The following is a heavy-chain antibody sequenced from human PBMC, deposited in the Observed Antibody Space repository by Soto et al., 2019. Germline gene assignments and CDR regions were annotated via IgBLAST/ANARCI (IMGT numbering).Heavy chain of an antibody. J-gene: IGHJ6*02. CDR2: ISYDGGHK. D-gene: IGHD4-4*01. Sequence: QVQLVESGGGVVHPERSLRLSCSASEFTFSSYAMQWVRQAPGKGLEWVAGISYDGGHKFYGDSVRGRFTISRDSSKTTVFLQMNSLRPEDTAAYYCARVKTDYSNPRGPFFFYGMDVWGQGTTVTVSS. CDR3: ARVKTDYSNPRGPFFFYGMDV. CDR1: EFTFSSYA. V-gene: IGHV3-30-3*01.